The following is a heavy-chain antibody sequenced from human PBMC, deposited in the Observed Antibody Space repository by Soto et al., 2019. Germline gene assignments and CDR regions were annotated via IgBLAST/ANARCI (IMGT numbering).Heavy chain of an antibody. CDR1: GGSISSGDYY. V-gene: IGHV4-30-4*01. D-gene: IGHD6-13*01. CDR2: IYYSGST. CDR3: ARSGSSWRTGDDAFDI. Sequence: QVQLQESGPGLVKPSQTLSLTCTVSGGSISSGDYYWSWIRQPPGKGLEWIGYIYYSGSTYYNPSLKSRVTISVDTSKNQFSLKLSSVTAADTAVYYCARSGSSWRTGDDAFDIWGQGTMVTVSS. J-gene: IGHJ3*02.